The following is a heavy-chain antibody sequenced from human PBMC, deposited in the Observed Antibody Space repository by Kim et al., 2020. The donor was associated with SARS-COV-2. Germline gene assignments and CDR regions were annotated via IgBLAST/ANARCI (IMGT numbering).Heavy chain of an antibody. V-gene: IGHV3-33*06. CDR1: GFTFSVYG. J-gene: IGHJ4*02. CDR2: IRSDGSYK. CDR3: ANFES. Sequence: WGSRRLYCAASGFTFSVYGMHWVRQAPGTGLEWVAVIRSDGSYKYYADSVKGRFTISRDNSKNMLFLQMNSLRAEDKAVYYCANFESWGQGTLVTVSS.